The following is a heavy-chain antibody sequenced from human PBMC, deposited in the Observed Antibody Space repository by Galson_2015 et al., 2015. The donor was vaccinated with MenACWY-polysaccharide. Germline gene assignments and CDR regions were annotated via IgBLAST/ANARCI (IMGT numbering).Heavy chain of an antibody. Sequence: SLRLSCAASGFTFSSYAMHWVCQAPGKGLEWVAVISYDGSNKYYADSVKGRFTISRDNSKNTLYLQMNSLRAEDTAVYYCARDESSQHYYYDSSGYSWYFDLWGRGTLVTVSS. J-gene: IGHJ2*01. V-gene: IGHV3-30-3*01. D-gene: IGHD3-22*01. CDR2: ISYDGSNK. CDR1: GFTFSSYA. CDR3: ARDESSQHYYYDSSGYSWYFDL.